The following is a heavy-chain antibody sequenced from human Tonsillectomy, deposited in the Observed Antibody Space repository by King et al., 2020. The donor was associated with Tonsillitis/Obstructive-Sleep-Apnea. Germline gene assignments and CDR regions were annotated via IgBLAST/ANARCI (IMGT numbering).Heavy chain of an antibody. CDR1: GFTFSSYS. J-gene: IGHJ4*02. V-gene: IGHV3-48*02. CDR3: AMGGYSYGDDYFDY. Sequence: VQLVESGGGLVQPGGSLRLSCAASGFTFSSYSMNWVRQAPGKGLEWVSYISSSSSTIYYADSVKGRFTISRDNANNSLYLQMNSLRDEDTAVYYCAMGGYSYGDDYFDYWGQGTLVTVSS. CDR2: ISSSSSTI. D-gene: IGHD5-18*01.